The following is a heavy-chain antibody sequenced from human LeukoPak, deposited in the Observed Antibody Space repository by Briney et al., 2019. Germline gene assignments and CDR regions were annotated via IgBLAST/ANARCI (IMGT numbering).Heavy chain of an antibody. Sequence: GGSLRLSCAASGFTFSSYSMNWVRQAPGKGLEWVSTISGSGGNTYYTDSVKGRFTISRDNSKNTLYLQMNSLRAEDTAVYYCAKQAMVRGVILVGYYFDYWGQGTLVTVAS. J-gene: IGHJ4*02. D-gene: IGHD3-10*01. CDR2: ISGSGGNT. CDR3: AKQAMVRGVILVGYYFDY. CDR1: GFTFSSYS. V-gene: IGHV3-23*01.